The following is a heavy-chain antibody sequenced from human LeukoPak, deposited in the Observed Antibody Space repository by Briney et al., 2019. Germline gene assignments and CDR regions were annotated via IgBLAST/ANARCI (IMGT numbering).Heavy chain of an antibody. J-gene: IGHJ5*02. D-gene: IGHD2-8*01. CDR1: GFTFTTYA. CDR2: ISSDINYK. Sequence: PGGSLRLSCAASGFTFTTYAMHWVRQAPGKGLEWVAVISSDINYKTYADSVKGRFSISRDNSKNTLYLQMESLRPEDTAVYYCARDLVHHRLLATNYNWFDPWGQGTLVTVSS. CDR3: ARDLVHHRLLATNYNWFDP. V-gene: IGHV3-30*03.